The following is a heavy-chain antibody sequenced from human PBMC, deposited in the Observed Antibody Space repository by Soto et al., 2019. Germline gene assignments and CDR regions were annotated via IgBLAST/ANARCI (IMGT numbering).Heavy chain of an antibody. J-gene: IGHJ6*02. CDR1: GGSITSSGYY. Sequence: SETLSLTCTVSGGSITSSGYYWAWIRQPPGKGLEWIGEINHSGSTNYNPSLKSRVTISVDTSKNQFSLKLGSVTAADTAVYYCARERHYYGSGSYGMDVWGQGTTVTVS. CDR2: INHSGST. D-gene: IGHD3-10*01. CDR3: ARERHYYGSGSYGMDV. V-gene: IGHV4-39*07.